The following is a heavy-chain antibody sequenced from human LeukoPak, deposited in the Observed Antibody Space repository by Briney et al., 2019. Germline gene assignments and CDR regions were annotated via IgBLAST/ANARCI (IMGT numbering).Heavy chain of an antibody. CDR2: ISYDGSNK. J-gene: IGHJ4*02. CDR1: GFTFSSYA. D-gene: IGHD6-19*01. V-gene: IGHV3-30*04. CDR3: AREHLPGIAVAGMIARSFRY. Sequence: GGSLRLSCAASGFTFSSYAMHWVRQAPGKGLEWVAVISYDGSNKYYADSVKGRFTISRDNSKNTLYLQMNSLRAEDAAVYYCAREHLPGIAVAGMIARSFRYWGQGTLVTVSS.